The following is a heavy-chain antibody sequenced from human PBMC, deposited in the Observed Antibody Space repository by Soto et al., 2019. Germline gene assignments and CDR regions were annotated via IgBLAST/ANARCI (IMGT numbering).Heavy chain of an antibody. J-gene: IGHJ6*02. CDR3: ARYRWNDGQKHYYYYYGMDV. D-gene: IGHD1-1*01. Sequence: SETLSLTCTVSGGSVSSGSYYWSRIRQPPGKGLEWIGYIYYSGSTNYNPSLKSRVTISVDTSKNQFSLKLSSVTAADTAVYYCARYRWNDGQKHYYYYYGMDVWGQGTTVTVS. CDR1: GGSVSSGSYY. CDR2: IYYSGST. V-gene: IGHV4-61*01.